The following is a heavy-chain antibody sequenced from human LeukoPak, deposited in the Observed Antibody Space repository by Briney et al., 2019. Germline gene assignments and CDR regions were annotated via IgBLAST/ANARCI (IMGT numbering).Heavy chain of an antibody. CDR1: GGTFSSYA. Sequence: SVKVSCKASGGTFSSYAISWVRQAPGQGLEWMGRIIPILGIANYAQKFQGRVTITADKSTSTAYMELSSLRSEDTAVYYCARVDRPYSSSVGYWGQGTLVTVSS. V-gene: IGHV1-69*04. CDR3: ARVDRPYSSSVGY. D-gene: IGHD6-19*01. CDR2: IIPILGIA. J-gene: IGHJ4*02.